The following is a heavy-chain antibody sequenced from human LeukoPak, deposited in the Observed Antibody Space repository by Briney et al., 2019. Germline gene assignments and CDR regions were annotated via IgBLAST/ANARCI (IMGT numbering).Heavy chain of an antibody. V-gene: IGHV3-23*01. J-gene: IGHJ4*02. Sequence: GGSLRLSCAASGFTFSNAWMSWVRQAPGKGLEWVSGISDSGGSTYYADSVKGRFTISRDNSKNTLYLQMNSLRAEDTAVYYCAKDRDPGMLRPFDYWGQGTLVTVSS. D-gene: IGHD3-10*01. CDR3: AKDRDPGMLRPFDY. CDR1: GFTFSNAW. CDR2: ISDSGGST.